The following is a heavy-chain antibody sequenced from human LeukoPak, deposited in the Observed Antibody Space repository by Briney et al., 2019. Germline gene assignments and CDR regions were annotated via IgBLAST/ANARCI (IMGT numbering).Heavy chain of an antibody. CDR1: GFTFSSYA. Sequence: GGSLRLSCAASGFTFSSYAMHWVRQAPGKGLEWVAVISYDGSNKYYADSVKGRFTISRDNSKDTLYLQMNSLRAEDTAVYYCARDLGFAATVTTDPYFDYWGQGTLVTVSS. CDR2: ISYDGSNK. J-gene: IGHJ4*02. D-gene: IGHD4-11*01. V-gene: IGHV3-30*04. CDR3: ARDLGFAATVTTDPYFDY.